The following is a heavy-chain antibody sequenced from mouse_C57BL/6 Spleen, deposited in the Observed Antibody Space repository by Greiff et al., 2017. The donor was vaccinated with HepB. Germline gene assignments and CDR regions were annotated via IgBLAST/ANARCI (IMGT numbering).Heavy chain of an antibody. CDR2: ISSGGDYI. V-gene: IGHV5-9-1*02. Sequence: EVMLVESGEGLVKPGGSLKLSCAASGFTFSSYAMSWVRQTPEKRLEWVAYISSGGDYIYYADTVKGRFTISRDNARNTLYLQMSSLKSEDTAMYYCTRVIDGYYGYFDVWGTGTTVTVSS. D-gene: IGHD2-3*01. CDR1: GFTFSSYA. J-gene: IGHJ1*03. CDR3: TRVIDGYYGYFDV.